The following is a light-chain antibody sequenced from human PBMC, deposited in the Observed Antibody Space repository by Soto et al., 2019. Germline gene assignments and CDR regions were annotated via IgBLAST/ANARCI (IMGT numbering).Light chain of an antibody. CDR1: SSDVGGYNY. Sequence: TEPSCVSVSPWEAVAISCTGTSSDVGGYNYVSWYQQHPGKAPKLMIYEVSNRPSGVSNRFSGSKSGNTAYLTISGLQAEDEADYYCSSYTSSSTRVFGTGPKVTVL. CDR2: EVS. J-gene: IGLJ1*01. CDR3: SSYTSSSTRV. V-gene: IGLV2-14*01.